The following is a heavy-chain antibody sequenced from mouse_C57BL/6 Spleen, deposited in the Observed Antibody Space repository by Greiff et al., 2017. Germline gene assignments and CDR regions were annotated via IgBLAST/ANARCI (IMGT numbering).Heavy chain of an antibody. Sequence: QVQLQQSGAELVKPGASVKISCKASGYAFSSYWMNWVKQRPGKGLEWIGQIYPGDGDTNYNGKFKGKATLTADKSSSTAYMQLSSLASEDSAVYFCAKASDYCGSGYFDVWGTGTTVTVSS. CDR1: GYAFSSYW. J-gene: IGHJ1*03. CDR3: AKASDYCGSGYFDV. CDR2: IYPGDGDT. V-gene: IGHV1-80*01. D-gene: IGHD1-1*01.